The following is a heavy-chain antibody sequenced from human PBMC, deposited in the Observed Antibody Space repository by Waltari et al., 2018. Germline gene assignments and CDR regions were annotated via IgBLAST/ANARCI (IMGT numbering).Heavy chain of an antibody. CDR1: GGSVSSGSYY. D-gene: IGHD1-26*01. CDR3: ARDFRGVGATGYYYGLDV. V-gene: IGHV4-61*01. CDR2: IYYSGST. J-gene: IGHJ6*02. Sequence: QVQLQESGPGLVKPSETLSLTCTVSGGSVSSGSYYWRWIRQPPGKGLEWIGYIYYSGSTNYNPSLKSRVTISVDTSKNQFSLRLSSVTAADTAVYYCARDFRGVGATGYYYGLDVWGQGTTVTVSS.